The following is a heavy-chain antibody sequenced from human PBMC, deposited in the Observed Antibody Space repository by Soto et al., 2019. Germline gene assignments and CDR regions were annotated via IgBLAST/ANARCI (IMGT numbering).Heavy chain of an antibody. CDR2: INHSGST. CDR1: GFTFSSYA. CDR3: ARVRITIFGVATAYYYYGMDV. Sequence: ESLRLSCAASGFTFSSYAMSWVRQAPGKGLKWIGEINHSGSTNYNPSLKSRVTISVDTSKNQFSLKLSSVTAADTAVYYCARVRITIFGVATAYYYYGMDVWGQGTTVTVSS. V-gene: IGHV4-34*01. J-gene: IGHJ6*02. D-gene: IGHD3-3*01.